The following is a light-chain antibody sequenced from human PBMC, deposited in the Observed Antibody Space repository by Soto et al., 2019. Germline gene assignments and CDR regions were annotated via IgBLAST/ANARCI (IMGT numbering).Light chain of an antibody. CDR1: NSDVGGYNY. J-gene: IGLJ1*01. CDR2: DVS. Sequence: QSVLPQPASVSGSPGQSITISCSGTNSDVGGYNYVSWYQQHPGKAPKLMIYDVSYRPSGISNRFSGSKSDNTASLTISGLQAEDEADYYCSSYTTSSLYVFGTGTKVTVL. CDR3: SSYTTSSLYV. V-gene: IGLV2-14*01.